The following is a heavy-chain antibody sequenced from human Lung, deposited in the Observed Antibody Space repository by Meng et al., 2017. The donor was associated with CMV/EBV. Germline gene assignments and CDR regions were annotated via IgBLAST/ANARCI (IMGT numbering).Heavy chain of an antibody. J-gene: IGHJ6*02. V-gene: IGHV3-30*01. CDR3: ARGSKIYFGSEWYGPFGRHFYGLGV. CDR2: ISFDGTNK. D-gene: IGHD3-3*01. CDR1: GFSFSTYA. Sequence: GGSXRLXCVASGFSFSTYAVHXVRQAPDKGLEWVAVISFDGTNKYYGDSVKGRFTVSRDNSQNTLYLQMNSLRTEDTAMYYCARGSKIYFGSEWYGPFGRHFYGLGVWXQGTTVTVSS.